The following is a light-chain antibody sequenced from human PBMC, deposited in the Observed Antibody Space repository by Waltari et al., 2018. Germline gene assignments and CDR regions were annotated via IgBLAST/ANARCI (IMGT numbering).Light chain of an antibody. J-gene: IGKJ2*01. CDR2: KAS. V-gene: IGKV1-5*03. CDR3: QQYNTYPAT. CDR1: QRISYW. Sequence: DIQMTQSPSSLSASVGDRVTITCRASQRISYWLACYQQKPGKAPKLLVYKASSLESGVPSRFSGSVSGTEYTLTISSLQPDDFATYYCQQYNTYPATFGQGTKVEIK.